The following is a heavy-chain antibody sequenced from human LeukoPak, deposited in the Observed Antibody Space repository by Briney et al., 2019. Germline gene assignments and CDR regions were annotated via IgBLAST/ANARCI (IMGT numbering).Heavy chain of an antibody. CDR2: INPNSGGT. CDR3: ARVFPNSHYCSGGSCYSYYFDY. Sequence: ASVKVSCKASGYTFAVYYMHWVRQAPGQGLEWMGWINPNSGGTNYAQKFQGRVTMTRDTSISTAYMELSRLRSDDTAVYYCARVFPNSHYCSGGSCYSYYFDYWGQGTLVTVSS. V-gene: IGHV1-2*02. CDR1: GYTFAVYY. J-gene: IGHJ4*02. D-gene: IGHD2-15*01.